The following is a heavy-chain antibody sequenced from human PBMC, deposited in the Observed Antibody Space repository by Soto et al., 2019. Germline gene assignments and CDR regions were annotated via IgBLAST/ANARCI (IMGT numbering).Heavy chain of an antibody. CDR2: ISYDGSNK. D-gene: IGHD6-13*01. V-gene: IGHV3-30*18. CDR1: GFTFSSYG. Sequence: PGGSLRLSCAASGFTFSSYGMHWVRQAPGKGLEWVAVISYDGSNKYYADSVKGRFTISRDNSKNTLYLQMNSLRAEDTAVYYCAKDGGSSSWYGEVVTAIGYYYYGMDVWGQGTTVTVSS. J-gene: IGHJ6*02. CDR3: AKDGGSSSWYGEVVTAIGYYYYGMDV.